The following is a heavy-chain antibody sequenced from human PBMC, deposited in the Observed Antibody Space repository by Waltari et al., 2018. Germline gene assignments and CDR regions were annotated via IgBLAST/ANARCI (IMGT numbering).Heavy chain of an antibody. CDR1: EFTFRNFW. D-gene: IGHD3-22*01. Sequence: EVQLVESGGDLVQPGGSLRLSCAASEFTFRNFWMHWVRQAPGKGLVWVSGMANSGSKTRDADSVKGRFTISRDNAKNTLYLQMNSLRVEETAVYYCANHRPGGYGMEVWGQGTTVTVSS. CDR2: MANSGSKT. J-gene: IGHJ6*01. CDR3: ANHRPGGYGMEV. V-gene: IGHV3-74*01.